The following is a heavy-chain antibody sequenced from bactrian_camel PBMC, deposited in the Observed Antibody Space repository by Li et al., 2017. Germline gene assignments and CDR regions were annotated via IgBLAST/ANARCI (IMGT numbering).Heavy chain of an antibody. J-gene: IGHJ4*01. V-gene: IGHV3S63*01. Sequence: VQLVESGGGSVQAGGSLRLSCAASGSTRNIRSMGWFRQAPGKEREGVANIWIRESITNYLDSVKGRLTISQDNAKNTLYLQMNSLKPEDSAMYYCAASWGLSFLDRERGYNYWGQGTQVTVS. CDR3: AASWGLSFLDRERGYNY. CDR1: GSTRNIRS. D-gene: IGHD1*01. CDR2: IWIRESIT.